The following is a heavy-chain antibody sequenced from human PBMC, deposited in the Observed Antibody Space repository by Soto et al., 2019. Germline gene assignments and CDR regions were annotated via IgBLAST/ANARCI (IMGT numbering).Heavy chain of an antibody. J-gene: IGHJ6*03. V-gene: IGHV4-59*08. CDR3: ARLPAIGRFEDYMDV. Sequence: SETLSLTCTVSGGSISSYYWSWIRQPPGKGLEWIGYIYYSGSTNYNPSLKSRVTISVDTSKNQFSLKLSSVTAADTAVYYCARLPAIGRFEDYMDVWGKGTTVTVPS. CDR1: GGSISSYY. D-gene: IGHD3-3*01. CDR2: IYYSGST.